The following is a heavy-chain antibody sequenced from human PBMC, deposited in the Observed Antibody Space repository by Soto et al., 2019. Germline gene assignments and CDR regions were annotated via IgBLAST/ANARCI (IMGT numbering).Heavy chain of an antibody. CDR3: ARDGVIGSSYSSWGRDYYYGMDV. CDR1: GGSISSYY. Sequence: SETLSLTYTVSGGSISSYYWSWIRQPPGKGLEWIGYIYYSGSTNYNPSLKSRVTISVDTSKNQFSLKLSSVTAADTAVYYCARDGVIGSSYSSWGRDYYYGMDVWGQGTTVTVSS. CDR2: IYYSGST. V-gene: IGHV4-59*01. J-gene: IGHJ6*02. D-gene: IGHD6-13*01.